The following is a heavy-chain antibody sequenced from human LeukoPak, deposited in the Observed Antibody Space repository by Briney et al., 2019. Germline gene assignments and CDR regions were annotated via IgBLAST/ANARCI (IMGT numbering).Heavy chain of an antibody. Sequence: GGSLRLSCAASGFTFSTYWMSWVRQAPGKGLEWVANINQDGSEKYYVDSVKGRFTISRDNAKNSLYLQMDSLRAEDTAVYYCARDPYCSSTSCYFQYYYYMDVWGKGTTVTVSS. V-gene: IGHV3-7*01. CDR2: INQDGSEK. CDR1: GFTFSTYW. CDR3: ARDPYCSSTSCYFQYYYYMDV. D-gene: IGHD2-2*01. J-gene: IGHJ6*03.